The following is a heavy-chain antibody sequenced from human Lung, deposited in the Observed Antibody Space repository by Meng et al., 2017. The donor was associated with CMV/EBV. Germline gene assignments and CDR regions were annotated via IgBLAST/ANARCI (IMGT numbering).Heavy chain of an antibody. CDR1: GASISINTYF. CDR2: ISYGGST. V-gene: IGHV4-39*06. Sequence: SETLSLTCTVPGASISINTYFWDWIRQPPGKGLEWIGSISYGGSTYYNSSLKSRVRISLDTSKSQLTLKLSSVTAADTAVYYCARIFPSDYYKYDMDVWGHGTTVTVSS. CDR3: ARIFPSDYYKYDMDV. J-gene: IGHJ6*02. D-gene: IGHD3-3*01.